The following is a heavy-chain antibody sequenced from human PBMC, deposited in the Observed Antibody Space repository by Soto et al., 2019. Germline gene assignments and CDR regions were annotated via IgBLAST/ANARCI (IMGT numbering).Heavy chain of an antibody. CDR1: AGTFSGYA. J-gene: IGHJ1*01. CDR2: IIPILGIT. V-gene: IGHV1-69*01. Sequence: QAQLMQSGAEVKKPGSSVKVSCKASAGTFSGYAISWVRQAPGQGLEWMGGIIPILGITNYAQKFQGRITIAADESTGTVYMDLRSLRSEDTAVYYCARDPRSITGTTSSEDFQHWGQGTLVSVSS. D-gene: IGHD1-20*01. CDR3: ARDPRSITGTTSSEDFQH.